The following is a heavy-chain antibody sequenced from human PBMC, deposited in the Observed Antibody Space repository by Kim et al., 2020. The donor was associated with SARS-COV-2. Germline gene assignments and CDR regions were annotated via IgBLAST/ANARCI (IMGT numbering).Heavy chain of an antibody. CDR1: GYTFTSYA. V-gene: IGHV7-4-1*02. Sequence: ASVKVSCKASGYTFTSYAMNWVRQAPGQGLEWMGWINTNTGNPTYAQGFTGRFVFSLDTSVSTAYLQISSLKAEDTAVYYCAREESTRGWELLNNWGQGTLVTVSS. CDR3: AREESTRGWELLNN. D-gene: IGHD1-26*01. CDR2: INTNTGNP. J-gene: IGHJ4*02.